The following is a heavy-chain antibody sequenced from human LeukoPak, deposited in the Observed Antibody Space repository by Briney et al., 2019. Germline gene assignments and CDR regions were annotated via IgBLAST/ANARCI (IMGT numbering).Heavy chain of an antibody. CDR1: GYTFTSYD. CDR2: MNPNSGNT. J-gene: IGHJ6*03. V-gene: IGHV1-8*03. CDR3: ARAIEGLVYYYYMDV. D-gene: IGHD2-8*02. Sequence: GASVKVSCKASGYTFTSYDINWVRQATGQGLEWMGWMNPNSGNTGYAQKFQGRVTITRNTSISTAYMELSSLRSEDTAVYYCARAIEGLVYYYYMDVWGKGTTVTVSS.